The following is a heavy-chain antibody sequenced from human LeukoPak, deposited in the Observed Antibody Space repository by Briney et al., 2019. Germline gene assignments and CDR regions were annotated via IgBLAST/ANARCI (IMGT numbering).Heavy chain of an antibody. CDR2: IATSSDYI. V-gene: IGHV3-21*06. CDR3: ARGRSITILRGVAISDGFDI. Sequence: GGSLRLSCAASGFTFSTYSMSWVRQAPGKGLEWVSSIATSSDYIYYAGSLKGRFTISRDNAKNSLYLHMNSLRPDDTAVYYCARGRSITILRGVAISDGFDIWGQGTKVTVS. CDR1: GFTFSTYS. D-gene: IGHD3-10*01. J-gene: IGHJ3*02.